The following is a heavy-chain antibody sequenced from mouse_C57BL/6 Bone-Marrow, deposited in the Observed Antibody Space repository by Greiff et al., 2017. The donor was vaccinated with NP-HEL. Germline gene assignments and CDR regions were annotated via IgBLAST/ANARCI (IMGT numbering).Heavy chain of an antibody. CDR1: GFTFSDYG. D-gene: IGHD2-4*01. CDR3: ARHKGITTKYYAMDY. J-gene: IGHJ4*01. CDR2: ISNLAYSI. V-gene: IGHV5-15*01. Sequence: EVQVVESGGGLVQPGGSLKLSCAASGFTFSDYGMAWVRQAPRKGPEWVAFISNLAYSIYYADTVTGRFTISRENAKNTLYLEMSSLRSEDTAMYYCARHKGITTKYYAMDYWGQGTSVTVSS.